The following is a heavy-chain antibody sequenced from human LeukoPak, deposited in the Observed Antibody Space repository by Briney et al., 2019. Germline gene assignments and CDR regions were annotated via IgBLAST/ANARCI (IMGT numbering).Heavy chain of an antibody. J-gene: IGHJ4*02. CDR1: GYTITGYY. V-gene: IGHV1-2*02. D-gene: IGHD1-1*01. Sequence: ASVKVSCKAFGYTITGYYIHWVRQAPGQGLEWMGWINPNNGGTNSAQKFQGRDTMTRDTSIGTAYMELNRLTYDDTAVYYCGRDRHWNQGNFDYWGQGTLVTVSS. CDR2: INPNNGGT. CDR3: GRDRHWNQGNFDY.